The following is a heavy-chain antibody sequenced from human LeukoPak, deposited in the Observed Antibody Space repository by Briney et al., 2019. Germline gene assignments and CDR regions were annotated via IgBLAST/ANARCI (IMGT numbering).Heavy chain of an antibody. CDR2: ISYDGSNK. CDR1: GFTFSSYG. CDR3: AKASRVEMATEFDY. V-gene: IGHV3-30*18. J-gene: IGHJ4*02. Sequence: GRSLRLSCAASGFTFSSYGMHWVRQAPGKGLEWVAVISYDGSNKYYADSVKGRFTISRDNAKNSLYLQMNSLRAEDTAVYYCAKASRVEMATEFDYWGQGALVTVSS.